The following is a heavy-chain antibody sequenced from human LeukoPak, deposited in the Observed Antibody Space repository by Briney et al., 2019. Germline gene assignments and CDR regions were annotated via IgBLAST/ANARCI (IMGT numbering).Heavy chain of an antibody. J-gene: IGHJ1*01. CDR1: GGSFSGYY. CDR3: ARTWEYFQH. CDR2: INHSGST. Sequence: SETLSLTCAVYGGSFSGYYWSWIRQPPGKGLEWIGEINHSGSTNYNPSLKSRVTISVDTSKNQFSLRLNSVNAADTAVYYCARTWEYFQHWGQGTLVTVSS. V-gene: IGHV4-34*01.